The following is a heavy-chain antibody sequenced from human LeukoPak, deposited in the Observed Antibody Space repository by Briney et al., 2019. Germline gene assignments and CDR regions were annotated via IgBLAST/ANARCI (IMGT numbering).Heavy chain of an antibody. J-gene: IGHJ4*02. D-gene: IGHD3-3*01. V-gene: IGHV4-39*07. CDR1: GGSISSSSYY. CDR3: ARGIYDFWSGYYPYYFDY. CDR2: IYHSGST. Sequence: PSETLSLTCTVSGGSISSSSYYWGWIRQPPGKGLEWIGSIYHSGSTYYNPSLKSRVTISVDTSKNQFSLKLSSVTAADTAVYYCARGIYDFWSGYYPYYFDYWGQGTLVTVSS.